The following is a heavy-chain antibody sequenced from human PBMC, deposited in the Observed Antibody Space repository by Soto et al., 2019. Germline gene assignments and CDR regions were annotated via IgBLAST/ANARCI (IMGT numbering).Heavy chain of an antibody. CDR2: INPSGGST. CDR3: ARGDFRNGDYYGSGSFHYYYYYGMDV. D-gene: IGHD3-10*01. J-gene: IGHJ6*02. Sequence: ASVKVSCKASGYTFTSYYMHWVRQAPGQGLEWMGIINPSGGSTSYAQKFQGRVTMTRDTSTSTVYMELSSLRSEDTAVYYCARGDFRNGDYYGSGSFHYYYYYGMDVWG. CDR1: GYTFTSYY. V-gene: IGHV1-46*01.